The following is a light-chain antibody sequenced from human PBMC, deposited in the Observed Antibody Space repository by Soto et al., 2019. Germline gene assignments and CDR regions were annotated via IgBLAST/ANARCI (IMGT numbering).Light chain of an antibody. V-gene: IGKV1-12*01. CDR1: QGVNAW. CDR2: EAS. Sequence: DTQMPQSPSSVSASVGDRVTITCRASQGVNAWLAWYQKKPGKAPELLIYEASTLHSGVPSRFSGSGSGTDFTLTISSLQPEDFATYYCQQANSFPLTFGGGTKVEVQ. CDR3: QQANSFPLT. J-gene: IGKJ4*01.